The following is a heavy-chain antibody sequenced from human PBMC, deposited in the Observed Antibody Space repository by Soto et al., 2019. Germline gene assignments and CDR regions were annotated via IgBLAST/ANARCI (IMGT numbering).Heavy chain of an antibody. V-gene: IGHV3-30-3*01. J-gene: IGHJ6*02. CDR2: ISYDGSNK. D-gene: IGHD6-13*01. Sequence: PGGSLRLSCAASGFTFSSYAMHWVRQAPGKGLEWVAVISYDGSNKYYADSVKGRFTISRDNSKNTLYLQMNSLRAEDTAVYYCARDWNSRTDYYYYYGMDVWGQGTTVTVSS. CDR3: ARDWNSRTDYYYYYGMDV. CDR1: GFTFSSYA.